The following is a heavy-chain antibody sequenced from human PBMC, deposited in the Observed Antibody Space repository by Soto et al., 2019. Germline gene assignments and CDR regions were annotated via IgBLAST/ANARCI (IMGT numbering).Heavy chain of an antibody. CDR3: ARDLTRGNNEVVPAANRDY. V-gene: IGHV4-59*01. J-gene: IGHJ4*02. Sequence: SETLSLTCTVSGGSISSYYWSWIRQPPGKGLEWIGYIYYSGSTNYNPSLKSRVTISVDTSKNQFSLKLSSVTAADTAVYYCARDLTRGNNEVVPAANRDYWGQGTLVTVSS. D-gene: IGHD2-2*01. CDR1: GGSISSYY. CDR2: IYYSGST.